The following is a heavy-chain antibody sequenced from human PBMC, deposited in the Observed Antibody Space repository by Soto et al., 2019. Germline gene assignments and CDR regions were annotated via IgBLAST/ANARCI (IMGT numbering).Heavy chain of an antibody. CDR2: IYYSGST. Sequence: VTRSLSCTVACGFFSRSCFVWGWIRQPPGKGLEWIGSIYYSGSTYYNPSLKSRVTVSVDASKNQFSLKLSSVTAADTAVYYCARHPSDFWFDPWGQGTLVTVSS. J-gene: IGHJ5*02. CDR1: CGFFSRSCFV. V-gene: IGHV4-39*01. D-gene: IGHD2-21*02. CDR3: ARHPSDFWFDP.